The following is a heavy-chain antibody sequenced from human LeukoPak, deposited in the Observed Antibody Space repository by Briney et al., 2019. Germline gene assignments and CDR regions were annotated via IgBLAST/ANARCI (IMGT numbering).Heavy chain of an antibody. Sequence: GGSLSLSCAAPGFSFSNYWMNWVRQAPGKGLEWVANIKQDGSEKYYVDSVKGRFTISRDNAKNSLYLQMNSLRAEDTAVYYCVPGSHWGQGTLVIVSS. CDR1: GFSFSNYW. D-gene: IGHD1-26*01. CDR2: IKQDGSEK. CDR3: VPGSH. J-gene: IGHJ4*02. V-gene: IGHV3-7*01.